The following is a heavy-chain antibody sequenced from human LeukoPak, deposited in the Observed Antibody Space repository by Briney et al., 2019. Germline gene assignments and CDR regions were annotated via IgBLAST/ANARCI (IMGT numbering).Heavy chain of an antibody. CDR3: AKVRPNFYENSGHYYRRDGDS. CDR2: MCGTAGCT. V-gene: IGHV3-23*01. Sequence: GGSLRLSCAASGFTFYMYAMSWVRQAPGKGLEWVASMCGTAGCTFYPDSVKGRFTISRDNSKNILYLQMNSLRAEDTAIYYCAKVRPNFYENSGHYYRRDGDSWGQGTLVTVSS. CDR1: GFTFYMYA. J-gene: IGHJ5*01. D-gene: IGHD3-22*01.